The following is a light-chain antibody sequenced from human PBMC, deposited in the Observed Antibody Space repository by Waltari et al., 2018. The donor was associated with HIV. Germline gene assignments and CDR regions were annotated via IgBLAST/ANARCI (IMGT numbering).Light chain of an antibody. CDR3: QQSYHTLIT. CDR1: KTISTS. Sequence: IQMTQSPSSLSASVGDRVTVTCRASKTISTSLNWYQQKPGKAPNLLIYAASTLHGGVPSRFSGSGSGTDCTLTITNVQPEDFATYFCQQSYHTLITFGQGTRLEIK. V-gene: IGKV1-39*01. J-gene: IGKJ5*01. CDR2: AAS.